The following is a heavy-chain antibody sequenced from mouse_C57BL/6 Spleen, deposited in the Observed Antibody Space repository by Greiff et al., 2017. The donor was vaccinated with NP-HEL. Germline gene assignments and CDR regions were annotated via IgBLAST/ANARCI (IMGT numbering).Heavy chain of an antibody. CDR1: GYTFTSYW. CDR2: IDPSDSYT. J-gene: IGHJ2*01. Sequence: VQLQQPGAELVMPGASVKLSCKASGYTFTSYWMHWVKQRPGQGLEWIGEIDPSDSYTNYNQKFKGKSTLTVDKSSSTAYMQLSSLTSEDSAVYYCARSGNVYCDYWGQGTTLTVSS. CDR3: ARSGNVYCDY. D-gene: IGHD2-1*01. V-gene: IGHV1-69*01.